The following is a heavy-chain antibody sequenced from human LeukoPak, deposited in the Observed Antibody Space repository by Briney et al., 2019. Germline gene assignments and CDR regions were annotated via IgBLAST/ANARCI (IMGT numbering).Heavy chain of an antibody. J-gene: IGHJ5*02. CDR2: IYYTGNT. V-gene: IGHV4-39*07. CDR3: ARVRKDRNYSWFDP. D-gene: IGHD1-14*01. Sequence: PSETLSLTCTVSGDSITGYYWGWIRQPPGKGLEWIGNIYYTGNTYYNASLKSRVTISVDTSKNQFSLKLSSVTAADTAVYYCARVRKDRNYSWFDPWGQGTLVTVSS. CDR1: GDSITGYY.